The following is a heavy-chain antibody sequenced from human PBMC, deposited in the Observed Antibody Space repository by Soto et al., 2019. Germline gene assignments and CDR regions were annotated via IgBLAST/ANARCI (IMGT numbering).Heavy chain of an antibody. D-gene: IGHD4-4*01. CDR1: GGTFSSYA. J-gene: IGHJ6*02. Sequence: SVKVSCKASGGTFSSYAISWVRQAPEQGLEWMGGIIPIFGTANYAQKFQGRVTITADESTSTAYMELSSLRSEDTAVYCCARDYSNYGYYYYGMDVWGQGTTVTVSS. CDR3: ARDYSNYGYYYYGMDV. CDR2: IIPIFGTA. V-gene: IGHV1-69*13.